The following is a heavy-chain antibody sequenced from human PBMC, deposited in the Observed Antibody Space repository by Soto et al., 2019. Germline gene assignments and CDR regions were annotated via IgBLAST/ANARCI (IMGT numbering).Heavy chain of an antibody. CDR1: GFTFNNYG. Sequence: QVQLVESGGGVVQPGTSLSLSCAASGFTFNNYGMHWVRQAPGKGLEWVALISYEGDNKYFPASVKGRFTISRDNSKNTLYLQMNNLRPEDTAVYYCAKALGISGNYNLFDYWGQGILVTVSS. J-gene: IGHJ4*02. CDR2: ISYEGDNK. CDR3: AKALGISGNYNLFDY. D-gene: IGHD1-26*01. V-gene: IGHV3-30*18.